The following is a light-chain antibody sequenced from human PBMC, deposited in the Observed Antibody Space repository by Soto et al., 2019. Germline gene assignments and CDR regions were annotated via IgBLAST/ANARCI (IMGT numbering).Light chain of an antibody. CDR2: DVS. V-gene: IGKV1-5*01. CDR3: QQYNGYSRT. CDR1: QSISSW. J-gene: IGKJ1*01. Sequence: DIQMTQSPSTLSASVADRVTITCLASQSISSWLSWYQQKPGKAPYLLISDVSSLERAVPSRFSGSGSGTEFTLTISSMQPDDFATYYCQQYNGYSRTFGQGTKVDIK.